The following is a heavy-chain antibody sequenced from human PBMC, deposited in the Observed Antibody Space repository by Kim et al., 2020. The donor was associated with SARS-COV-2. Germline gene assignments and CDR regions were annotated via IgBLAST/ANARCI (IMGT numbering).Heavy chain of an antibody. V-gene: IGHV3-74*01. D-gene: IGHD2-2*01. CDR1: GFTFSSYW. Sequence: GGSLRLSCAASGFTFSSYWMHWVRQAPGKGLFWVSRINSDGRTTDYADSVKGRFSISRDNTKNMVYLQMDSLRAEDTAIYYCTNEYCSSPGCYSLDSWGQGTLVTVSS. J-gene: IGHJ4*02. CDR2: INSDGRTT. CDR3: TNEYCSSPGCYSLDS.